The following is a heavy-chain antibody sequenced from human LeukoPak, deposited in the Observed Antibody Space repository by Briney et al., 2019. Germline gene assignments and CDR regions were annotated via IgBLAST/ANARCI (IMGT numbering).Heavy chain of an antibody. V-gene: IGHV3-48*04. D-gene: IGHD1-26*01. J-gene: IGHJ4*02. CDR1: GFTFSSHS. CDR3: ARDRGGSYSAIDY. Sequence: GGSLRLSCAASGFTFSSHSMNWVRQAPGKGLEWVSFISSSSSTIYYADSVKGRFTISRDNAKNSLYLQMNSLRAEDTAVYYCARDRGGSYSAIDYWGQGTLVTVSS. CDR2: ISSSSSTI.